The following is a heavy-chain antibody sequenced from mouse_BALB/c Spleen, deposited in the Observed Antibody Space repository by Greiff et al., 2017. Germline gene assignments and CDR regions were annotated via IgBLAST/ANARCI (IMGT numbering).Heavy chain of an antibody. CDR1: GYTFTSYW. Sequence: LQQPGSELVRPGASVKLSCKASGYTFTSYWMHWVKQRPGQGLEWIGNIYPGSGSTNYDEKFKSKATLTVDTSSSTAYMQLSSLTSEDSAVYYCTRRREFDYWGQGTTLTVSS. CDR3: TRRREFDY. V-gene: IGHV1S22*01. J-gene: IGHJ2*01. CDR2: IYPGSGST.